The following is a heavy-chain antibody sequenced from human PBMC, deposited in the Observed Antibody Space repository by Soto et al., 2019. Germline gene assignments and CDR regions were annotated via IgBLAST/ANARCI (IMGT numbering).Heavy chain of an antibody. CDR2: IYYTGST. CDR3: ARHGGDSYDWVPS. V-gene: IGHV4-39*01. J-gene: IGHJ4*02. Sequence: PSETLSLTCTASGDSISSSTYHWGWIRQPPGKGLEWIGSIYYTGSTYYNPALKSRVTISIDVSKNQFSLNLGSVTDADTAVYYCARHGGDSYDWVPSWGQGTLVTVSS. D-gene: IGHD5-18*01. CDR1: GDSISSSTYH.